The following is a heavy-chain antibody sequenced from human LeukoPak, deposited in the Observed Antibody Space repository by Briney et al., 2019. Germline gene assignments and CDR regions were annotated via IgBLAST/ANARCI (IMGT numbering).Heavy chain of an antibody. Sequence: SVKVSCKASGGTFSSYAISWVRQAPGQGLEWMGGIIPIFGTANYAQKFQGRVTITADESTSTAYMELSSLRSEDTAVYYCARDPGDSSGYFPLNRFPHWGQGTLVTVSS. D-gene: IGHD3-22*01. CDR2: IIPIFGTA. CDR3: ARDPGDSSGYFPLNRFPH. J-gene: IGHJ1*01. CDR1: GGTFSSYA. V-gene: IGHV1-69*01.